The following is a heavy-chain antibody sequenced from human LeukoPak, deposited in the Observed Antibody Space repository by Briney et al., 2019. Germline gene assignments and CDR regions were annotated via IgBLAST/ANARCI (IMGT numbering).Heavy chain of an antibody. Sequence: PGXSLRLSCAASGFTFSSYAMSWVRQAPGKGLEWVSAISGSGGSTYYADSVKGRFTISRDNSKNTLYLQMNSLRAEDTAVYYCAKEGDYYDSSGYYWYWGQGTLVTVSS. CDR2: ISGSGGST. V-gene: IGHV3-23*01. D-gene: IGHD3-22*01. J-gene: IGHJ4*02. CDR1: GFTFSSYA. CDR3: AKEGDYYDSSGYYWY.